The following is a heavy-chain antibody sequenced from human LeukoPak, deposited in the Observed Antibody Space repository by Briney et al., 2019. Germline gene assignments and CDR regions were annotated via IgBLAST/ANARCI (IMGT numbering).Heavy chain of an antibody. CDR3: AKAVDTAMALDY. V-gene: IGHV3-9*01. J-gene: IGHJ4*02. CDR1: GFTFDDYA. Sequence: GGSLRLSCAASGFTFDDYAMHWVRQAPGKGLEWVSGISWNSRSIGYADSVKGRFTISRDNAKNSLYLQMNSLRAEDTALYYCAKAVDTAMALDYWGQGTLVTVS. CDR2: ISWNSRSI. D-gene: IGHD5-18*01.